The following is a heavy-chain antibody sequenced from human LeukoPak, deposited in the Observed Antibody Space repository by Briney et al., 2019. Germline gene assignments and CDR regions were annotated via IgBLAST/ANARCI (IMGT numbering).Heavy chain of an antibody. V-gene: IGHV4-59*08. Sequence: SETLSLTCTVSGGSISSYYWSWIRQAPGTGLEWIAYIYYSGSTNYNPSLKSRVTISADTSKNQFSLKLSSVTAADTAVYYCARLTFHYYFDYWGQGALVTVSS. CDR1: GGSISSYY. CDR2: IYYSGST. CDR3: ARLTFHYYFDY. D-gene: IGHD2/OR15-2a*01. J-gene: IGHJ4*02.